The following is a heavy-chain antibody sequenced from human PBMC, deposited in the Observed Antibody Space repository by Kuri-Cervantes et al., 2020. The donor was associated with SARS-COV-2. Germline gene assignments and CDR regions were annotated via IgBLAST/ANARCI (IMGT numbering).Heavy chain of an antibody. V-gene: IGHV4-59*12. J-gene: IGHJ1*01. CDR3: ASLSYCSSTSCYSSIEYFQH. Sequence: SETLSLTCTVSGGSISSYYWSWIRQPPGEGLEWIGYIYYSGSTNYNPSLKSRVTISVDTSKNQFSLKLSSVTAADTAVYYCASLSYCSSTSCYSSIEYFQHWGQGTLVTVSS. CDR2: IYYSGST. CDR1: GGSISSYY. D-gene: IGHD2-2*01.